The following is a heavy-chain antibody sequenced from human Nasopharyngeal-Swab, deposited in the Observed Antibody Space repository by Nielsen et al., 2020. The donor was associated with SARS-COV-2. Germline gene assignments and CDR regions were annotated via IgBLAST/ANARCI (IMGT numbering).Heavy chain of an antibody. J-gene: IGHJ3*02. Sequence: SETLSLTCTVSGGSISSYYWSWIRQPAGKGLEWIVRIYTSGSTNYNPSLKSRVTMSVDTSKNQFSMKLSSVTAADTAVYYCGRVLRSVSYYAFDIWGQGTMVTVSS. D-gene: IGHD3-10*01. CDR3: GRVLRSVSYYAFDI. V-gene: IGHV4-4*07. CDR2: IYTSGST. CDR1: GGSISSYY.